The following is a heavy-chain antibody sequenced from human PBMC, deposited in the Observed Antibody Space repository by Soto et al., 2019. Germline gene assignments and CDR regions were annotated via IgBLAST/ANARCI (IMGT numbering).Heavy chain of an antibody. Sequence: WGSLRVSCAPSVFTFSSYAMSWVRQAPGKGLDWVSAISGSGGSTYYADSVKGRFTISIDNSKNTLYLQMNSLRAEDTAVYYCAKMPHMTTSFDYWGQGTMVTVSS. D-gene: IGHD4-4*01. CDR2: ISGSGGST. CDR1: VFTFSSYA. J-gene: IGHJ4*02. V-gene: IGHV3-23*01. CDR3: AKMPHMTTSFDY.